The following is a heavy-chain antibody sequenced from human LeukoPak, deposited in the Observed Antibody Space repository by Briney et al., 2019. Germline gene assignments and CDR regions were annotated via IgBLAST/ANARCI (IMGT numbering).Heavy chain of an antibody. CDR3: ARHLYYYDSSGYSS. D-gene: IGHD3-22*01. CDR2: IIPIFGTA. CDR1: GGTFSSYA. V-gene: IGHV1-69*01. J-gene: IGHJ4*02. Sequence: GASVKVSCKASGGTFSSYAISWVRQAPGQGLEWMGGIIPIFGTANYAQKFQGRVTITADESTSTAYMELSSLRSEDTAVYYCARHLYYYDSSGYSSWGQGTLVTVSP.